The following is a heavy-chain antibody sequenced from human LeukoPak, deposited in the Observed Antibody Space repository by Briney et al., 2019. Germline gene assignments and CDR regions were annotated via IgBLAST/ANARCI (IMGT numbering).Heavy chain of an antibody. CDR2: IYYSGST. CDR1: GGSISSSSYY. D-gene: IGHD2-2*01. V-gene: IGHV4-39*01. J-gene: IGHJ6*03. CDR3: ARVKRVIVVVPAAYYYYYMDV. Sequence: PSETLSLTCTVSGGSISSSSYYWGWIRQPPGKGLEWIGSIYYSGSTYYNPSLKSRVTISVDTSKNQFSLKLSSVTAADTAVYYCARVKRVIVVVPAAYYYYYMDVWGKGTTVTVSS.